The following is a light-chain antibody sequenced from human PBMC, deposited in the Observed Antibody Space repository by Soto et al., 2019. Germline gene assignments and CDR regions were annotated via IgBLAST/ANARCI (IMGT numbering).Light chain of an antibody. CDR1: QSVRSSF. Sequence: EIVLTQSPGTLYLSPGERATLSCRASQSVRSSFFAWYQQKPGQAPRLLIYDVSVRATGIPDRFSGSGSGTDFTLTINRLEPEDFAVYYCQQYENSVMYTFGQGTKLE. V-gene: IGKV3-20*01. J-gene: IGKJ2*01. CDR3: QQYENSVMYT. CDR2: DVS.